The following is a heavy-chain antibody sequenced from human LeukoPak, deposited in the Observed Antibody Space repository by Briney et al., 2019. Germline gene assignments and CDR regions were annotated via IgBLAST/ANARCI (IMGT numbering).Heavy chain of an antibody. V-gene: IGHV1-3*01. CDR2: INAGNGNT. D-gene: IGHD3-22*01. CDR1: GYTFTSYA. CDR3: ARERVRRITMIVVAQSGHFDY. Sequence: ASVKVSCKASGYTFTSYAMHWVRQAPGQRLEWMGWINAGNGNTKYSQKFQGRVTITRDTSASTAYMELSSLRSEDTAVYYCARERVRRITMIVVAQSGHFDYWGQGTLVTVSS. J-gene: IGHJ4*02.